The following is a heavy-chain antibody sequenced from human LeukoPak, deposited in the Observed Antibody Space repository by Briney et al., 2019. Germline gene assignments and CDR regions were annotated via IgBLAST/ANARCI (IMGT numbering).Heavy chain of an antibody. CDR3: ARATGYLGFDY. Sequence: SETLSLTCAVSGYSISSGYYWGWIRQPPGKGLEWIGSIYHSGSTNYNPSLKSRVTISVDTSKNQFSLKLSSVTAADTAVYYCARATGYLGFDYWGQGTLVTVSS. V-gene: IGHV4-38-2*01. D-gene: IGHD3-9*01. CDR1: GYSISSGYY. CDR2: IYHSGST. J-gene: IGHJ4*02.